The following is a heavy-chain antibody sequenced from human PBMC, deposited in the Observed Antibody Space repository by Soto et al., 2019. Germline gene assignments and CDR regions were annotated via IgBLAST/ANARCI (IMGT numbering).Heavy chain of an antibody. CDR2: IYHSGST. J-gene: IGHJ4*02. CDR1: GGSIIRGGYS. Sequence: ASETLSLTCAVSGGSIIRGGYSWSWIRQPPGKGLEWIGYIYHSGSTYYNPSLKSRVTISVDRSKNQFSLKLSSVTAADTAVYYCARGHFWSGYLYYFVYWGKGTLVTSPQ. D-gene: IGHD3-3*02. CDR3: ARGHFWSGYLYYFVY. V-gene: IGHV4-30-2*01.